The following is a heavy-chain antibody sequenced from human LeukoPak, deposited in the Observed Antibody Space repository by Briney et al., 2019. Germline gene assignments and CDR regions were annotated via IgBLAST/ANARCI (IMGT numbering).Heavy chain of an antibody. Sequence: PGGSLRLSCAASGFTFSSYAMSWVRQAPGKGLEWVSAISGSGGSTYYADSVKGRFTISRDNAKNSLYLQMNSLRGEDTAVYYCATSRTFDYWGQGTLVTVSS. CDR1: GFTFSSYA. D-gene: IGHD1-14*01. J-gene: IGHJ4*02. CDR3: ATSRTFDY. CDR2: ISGSGGST. V-gene: IGHV3-23*01.